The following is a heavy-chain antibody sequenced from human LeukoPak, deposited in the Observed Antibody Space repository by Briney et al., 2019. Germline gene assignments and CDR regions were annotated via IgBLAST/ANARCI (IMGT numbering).Heavy chain of an antibody. CDR1: GGSISSGSYY. Sequence: SQTLSLTCTVSGGSISSGSYYWSWIRQPPGKGLEWIGSIYYSGSTYYNPSLKSRVTISVDTSKSQFSLKLSSVTAADTAVYYCARDQWYSSSSDAFDIWGQGTMVTVSS. V-gene: IGHV4-39*07. J-gene: IGHJ3*02. CDR2: IYYSGST. CDR3: ARDQWYSSSSDAFDI. D-gene: IGHD6-6*01.